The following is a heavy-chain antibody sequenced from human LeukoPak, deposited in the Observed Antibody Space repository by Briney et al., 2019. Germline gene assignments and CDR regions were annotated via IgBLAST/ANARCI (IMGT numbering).Heavy chain of an antibody. CDR1: GFSLSSHW. CDR3: ARDDAFDI. CDR2: ISSSSSYI. J-gene: IGHJ3*02. Sequence: PGGSLRLSCVASGFSLSSHWMHWLRLAPGKGLEWVSSISSSSSYIYYADSVKGRFTISRDNAKNSLYLQMNSLRAEDTAVYYCARDDAFDIWGQGTMVTVSS. V-gene: IGHV3-21*01.